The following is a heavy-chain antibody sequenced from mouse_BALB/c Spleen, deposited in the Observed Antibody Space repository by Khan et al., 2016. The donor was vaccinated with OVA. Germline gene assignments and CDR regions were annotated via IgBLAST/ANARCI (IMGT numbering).Heavy chain of an antibody. CDR1: GYTFTTAG. D-gene: IGHD1-1*01. CDR2: INTHSGVP. J-gene: IGHJ4*01. Sequence: QIQLVQSGPELKKPGETVRISCKASGYTFTTAGIQWVQKMPGKGLKWIGWINTHSGVPKYAEDFKGRFAFSLEISVSTTYLQITNLTYEERATDLGARGGAAYSRDDGGAMEYWGQGTSVTVSS. V-gene: IGHV9-4*02. CDR3: ARGGAAYSRDDGGAMEY.